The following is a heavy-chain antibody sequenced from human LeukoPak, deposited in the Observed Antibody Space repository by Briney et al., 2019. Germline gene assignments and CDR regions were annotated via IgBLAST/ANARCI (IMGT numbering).Heavy chain of an antibody. CDR3: ASPLDDY. J-gene: IGHJ4*02. CDR1: GGSISSYY. V-gene: IGHV4-59*01. CDR2: IYYSGST. Sequence: KSSETLSLTCTVSGGSISSYYWSWIRQPPGKGLEWIGYIYYSGSTNYNPSLKSRVTISVDTSKNQFSLKLSSVTAADTAVYYCASPLDDYWGQGTLVTVSS.